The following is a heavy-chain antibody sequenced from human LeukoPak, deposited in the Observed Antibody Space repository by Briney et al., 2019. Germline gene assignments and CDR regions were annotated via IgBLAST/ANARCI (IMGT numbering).Heavy chain of an antibody. CDR1: GDTLTELS. V-gene: IGHV1-24*01. J-gene: IGHJ3*02. CDR3: ATDQYSGSYSI. D-gene: IGHD1-26*01. Sequence: VASVKVSCKVSGDTLTELSMHWVRQAPGKGLEWMGGFDPEDGETIYAQKFQGRVTMTEDTSTDTAYMERSSLRSEDTAVYYCATDQYSGSYSIWGQGTMVTVSS. CDR2: FDPEDGET.